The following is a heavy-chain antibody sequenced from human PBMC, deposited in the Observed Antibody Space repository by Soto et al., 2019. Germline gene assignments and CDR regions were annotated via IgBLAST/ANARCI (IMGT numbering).Heavy chain of an antibody. V-gene: IGHV4-31*03. CDR3: ARDPQHTDSGGYYGCSGDCAY. CDR1: GGSISSGGYY. J-gene: IGHJ4*02. CDR2: IYYSGNT. Sequence: QVQLQESGPGLVKPSQTLSLTCNVSGGSISSGGYYWNWIRQHPVKGLEWIGYIYYSGNTYYNPTLKSRVTISLATSKDEPYLRLSPGTAAATAVYYCARDPQHTDSGGYYGCSGDCAYWGQGIRVTVSS. D-gene: IGHD3-22*01.